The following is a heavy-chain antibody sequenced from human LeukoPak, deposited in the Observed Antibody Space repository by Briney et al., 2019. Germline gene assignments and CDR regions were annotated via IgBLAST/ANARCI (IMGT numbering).Heavy chain of an antibody. CDR2: ISSSSSYI. Sequence: PGGSLRLPCAASGFTFSSYSMNWVRQAPGKGLEWVSSISSSSSYIYYADSVKGRFTISRDNAKNSLYLQMNSLRAEDTAVYYCAREWFGELGRIDYWGQGTLVTVSS. CDR3: AREWFGELGRIDY. D-gene: IGHD3-10*01. J-gene: IGHJ4*02. CDR1: GFTFSSYS. V-gene: IGHV3-21*01.